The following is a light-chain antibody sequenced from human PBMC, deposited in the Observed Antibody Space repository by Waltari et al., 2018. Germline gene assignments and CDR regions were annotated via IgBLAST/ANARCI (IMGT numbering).Light chain of an antibody. Sequence: QSVLTQPPSASATAGQRVTISCSGSGSNIGTNTVNWYQQVPGTAPKLVIYGNIHRPPEVPDRISGANSGAAGSVSFSGLQSEDEVDYYCSSWDGSLNGVVFGGGTRLPVL. CDR3: SSWDGSLNGVV. CDR2: GNI. J-gene: IGLJ2*01. V-gene: IGLV1-44*01. CDR1: GSNIGTNT.